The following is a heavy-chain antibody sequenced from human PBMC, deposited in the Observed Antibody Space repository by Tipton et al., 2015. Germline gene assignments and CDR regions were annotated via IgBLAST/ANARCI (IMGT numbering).Heavy chain of an antibody. V-gene: IGHV1-46*01. Sequence: QLVQSGAEVKKPGASVKVSCKASGYTFTSYYIHWVRQAPGQGLEWMGIINPSGGSTSYAEKFQGRVTMTRDTSTSTAYMELSSLRSEDTAVYYCARGPRDWGYDRWGQGTLVIVSS. D-gene: IGHD7-27*01. CDR1: GYTFTSYY. CDR2: INPSGGST. J-gene: IGHJ4*02. CDR3: ARGPRDWGYDR.